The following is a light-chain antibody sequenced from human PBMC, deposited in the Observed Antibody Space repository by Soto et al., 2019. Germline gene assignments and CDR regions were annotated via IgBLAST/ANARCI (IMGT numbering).Light chain of an antibody. CDR2: KDS. J-gene: IGLJ2*01. Sequence: SYELTQPPSVSVSPGQTARIICSGDALAKQIAYWYQQKPGQAPVLVIYKDSERPSRIPERFSGSNSGTTVTLTISGVQAEDEADYYCQSADSSGTYRVFGGGTQLTVL. CDR3: QSADSSGTYRV. V-gene: IGLV3-25*03. CDR1: ALAKQI.